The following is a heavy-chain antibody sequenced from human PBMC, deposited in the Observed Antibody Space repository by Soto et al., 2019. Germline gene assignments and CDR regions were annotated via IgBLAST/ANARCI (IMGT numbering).Heavy chain of an antibody. J-gene: IGHJ4*02. CDR2: ISSTTNYI. V-gene: IGHV3-21*06. CDR1: GFTFTRYS. Sequence: GGSLRLSCAASGFTFTRYSMNWFRQAPGKGLEWVSSISSTTNYIYYGDSMKGRFTISRDNAKNSLYLEMNSLRAEDTAVYYCARESEDLTSNLDYWGQGTLVTVSS. CDR3: ARESEDLTSNLDY.